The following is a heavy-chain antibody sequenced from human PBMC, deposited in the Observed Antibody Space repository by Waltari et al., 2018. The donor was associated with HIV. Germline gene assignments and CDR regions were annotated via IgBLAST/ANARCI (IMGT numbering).Heavy chain of an antibody. J-gene: IGHJ4*02. CDR3: ARTFLYCSGGTCYFDY. Sequence: QVQLVQSGAEVKKPGASVKVSCKASGYTFTGYYMHWVRQAPGQGLEWMGWINPNSGCTNYAQKFQGRVTMTRDTSISTAYMELSRLRSDDTAVYYCARTFLYCSGGTCYFDYWGQGTLVTVSP. CDR1: GYTFTGYY. CDR2: INPNSGCT. D-gene: IGHD2-15*01. V-gene: IGHV1-2*02.